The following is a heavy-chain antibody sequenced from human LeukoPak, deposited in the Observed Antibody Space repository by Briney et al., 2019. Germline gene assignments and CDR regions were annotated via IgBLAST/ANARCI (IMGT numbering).Heavy chain of an antibody. CDR2: IYSGGST. J-gene: IGHJ4*02. V-gene: IGHV3-53*01. CDR1: GGSISSYY. CDR3: ARKLTTVSY. D-gene: IGHD4-17*01. Sequence: ETLSLTCTVSGGSISSYYWSWVRQAPGKGLEWVSVIYSGGSTYYADSVKGRFTISRDNSKNTLYPQMNSLRAEDTAVYYCARKLTTVSYWGQGTLVTVSS.